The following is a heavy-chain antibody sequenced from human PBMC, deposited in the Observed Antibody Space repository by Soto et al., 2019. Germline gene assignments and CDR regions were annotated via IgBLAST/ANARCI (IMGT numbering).Heavy chain of an antibody. CDR1: GYTFPDYY. CDR2: INPNSGGT. D-gene: IGHD3-22*01. Sequence: VASVNVSCKSSGYTFPDYYIHWVRQAPGQGLEWMGWINPNSGGTKSAQRFQGRVTMTRDTSLSTAYMELSRLRSDDTAVYYCARRKGDYYDRSGYHYYFDYWGQGTLVTVSS. CDR3: ARRKGDYYDRSGYHYYFDY. V-gene: IGHV1-2*02. J-gene: IGHJ4*02.